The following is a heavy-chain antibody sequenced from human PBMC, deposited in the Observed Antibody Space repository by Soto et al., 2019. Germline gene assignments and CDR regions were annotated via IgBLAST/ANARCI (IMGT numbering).Heavy chain of an antibody. V-gene: IGHV3-21*04. J-gene: IGHJ4*02. D-gene: IGHD1-7*01. CDR1: GFSFSSDS. CDR2: TSSSGSFT. Sequence: LRLSCAGSGFSFSSDSMGWVRQAPGKGLEWVASTSSSGSFTNYADSVKGRFTISRDNAKNSLYLQMSGLKDEDTAVYYCARDPPTGTTLDWADSWGQGTLVTVSS. CDR3: ARDPPTGTTLDWADS.